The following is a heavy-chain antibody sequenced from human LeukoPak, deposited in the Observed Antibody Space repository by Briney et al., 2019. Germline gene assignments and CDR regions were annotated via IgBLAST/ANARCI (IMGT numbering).Heavy chain of an antibody. CDR2: ISYDGSNK. CDR3: AREWLFDY. D-gene: IGHD3-22*01. V-gene: IGHV3-30*04. J-gene: IGHJ4*02. Sequence: GGSLRLSCAASGFTFSGYAMHRVRQAPGKGLEWVAVISYDGSNKYYADSVKGRFTISRDNSKNTLYLQMNSLRAEDTAVYYCAREWLFDYWGQGTLVTVSS. CDR1: GFTFSGYA.